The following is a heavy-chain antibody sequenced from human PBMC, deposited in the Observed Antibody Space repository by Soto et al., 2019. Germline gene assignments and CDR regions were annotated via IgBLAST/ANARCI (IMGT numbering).Heavy chain of an antibody. J-gene: IGHJ5*02. CDR1: GGSVNGYY. D-gene: IGHD3-3*01. Sequence: SETLSLTCAVYGGSVNGYYWNWIRQPPGKGLEWIGGINHTGGTHYNPSLKSRVTMSVDTSKNQFSLRLSSVTAADTAIYYCATRITVFGLLIPPFDPWGQGTQVTVSS. V-gene: IGHV4-34*01. CDR2: INHTGGT. CDR3: ATRITVFGLLIPPFDP.